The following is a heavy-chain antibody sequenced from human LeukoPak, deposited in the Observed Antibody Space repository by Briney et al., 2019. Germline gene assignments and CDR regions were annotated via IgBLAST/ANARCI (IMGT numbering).Heavy chain of an antibody. CDR3: ARDFKTILGVVDY. CDR1: GFTFSSYE. V-gene: IGHV3-48*03. J-gene: IGHJ4*02. D-gene: IGHD3-3*01. Sequence: GGSLRPSCAASGFTFSSYEMNWVRQAPGKGLEWVSYISSSGSTIYYADSVKGRFTISRDNAKNSLYLQMNILRAEDTAVYYCARDFKTILGVVDYWGQGTLVTVSS. CDR2: ISSSGSTI.